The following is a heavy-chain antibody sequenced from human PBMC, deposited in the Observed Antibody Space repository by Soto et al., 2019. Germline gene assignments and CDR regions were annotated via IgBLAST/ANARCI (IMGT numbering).Heavy chain of an antibody. V-gene: IGHV3-33*01. CDR1: GFTFSTYG. CDR3: GRDGALGDTAVVDS. Sequence: QVQLVESGGGVVQPGKSLRLSCTASGFTFSTYGMHGVRQAPGKGLEWVAVIWYDGSNKYHGDSLKGRFTISRDNSKNTLYLQMNNLRAEDTAVYYCGRDGALGDTAVVDSWGQGTLVTVSS. D-gene: IGHD5-18*01. CDR2: IWYDGSNK. J-gene: IGHJ4*02.